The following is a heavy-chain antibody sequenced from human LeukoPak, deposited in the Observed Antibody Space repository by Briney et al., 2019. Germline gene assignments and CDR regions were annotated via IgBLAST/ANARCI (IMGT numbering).Heavy chain of an antibody. CDR1: GFTFGDYA. Sequence: GGSLRLSCTASGFTFGDYAMSWFRQAPGKGLEWVGFIRSRAYGGTTEYAASVKGRFTISRDDSKSIAYLQMNSLKTEDTAVYYCTRSAPKKQKQQWAYYYYYYMDVWGKGTTVTVSS. J-gene: IGHJ6*03. CDR3: TRSAPKKQKQQWAYYYYYYMDV. CDR2: IRSRAYGGTT. D-gene: IGHD6-13*01. V-gene: IGHV3-49*03.